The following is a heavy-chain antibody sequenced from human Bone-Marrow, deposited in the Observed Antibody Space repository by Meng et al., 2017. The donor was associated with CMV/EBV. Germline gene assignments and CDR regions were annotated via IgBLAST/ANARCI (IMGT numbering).Heavy chain of an antibody. D-gene: IGHD2-15*01. J-gene: IGHJ4*02. V-gene: IGHV3-73*01. CDR2: IRSKANSYAT. Sequence: GGSLRLSCAVSGFSFSDSAMHWVRQASGKGLEWVGRIRSKANSYATAYAASVKGRFTISRDDSKNTAYLQMNSLKTEDTAVYFCTSHSLPSDYWGQGTLVTVSS. CDR1: GFSFSDSA. CDR3: TSHSLPSDY.